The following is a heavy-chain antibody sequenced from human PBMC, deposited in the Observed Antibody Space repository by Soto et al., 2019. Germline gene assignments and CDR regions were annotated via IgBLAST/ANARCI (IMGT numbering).Heavy chain of an antibody. CDR3: AREVDYVYGMDV. J-gene: IGHJ6*02. D-gene: IGHD3-10*02. CDR1: GFTVSSNY. Sequence: PGGSLRLSCAASGFTVSSNYMSWVRQAPGKGLEWVSVIYSGGSTYYADSVKGRFTISRDNSKNTLYLQMNSLRAEDTAVYYCAREVDYVYGMDVWGQGTTVTVSS. V-gene: IGHV3-66*01. CDR2: IYSGGST.